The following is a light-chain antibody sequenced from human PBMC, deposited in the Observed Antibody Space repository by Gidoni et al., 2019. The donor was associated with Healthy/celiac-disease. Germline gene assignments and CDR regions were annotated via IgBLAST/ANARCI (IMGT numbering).Light chain of an antibody. J-gene: IGKJ3*01. CDR1: KDISNY. V-gene: IGKV1-33*01. CDR3: QQYDNLPSFT. CDR2: DAS. Sequence: DIQMTQSLSSLSASVGDRVTITCQASKDISNYFNWYPQKPGKAPKLLIYDASNLETGVPSRFSGSGSGTDFTFSISGLQPEDIATYYCQQYDNLPSFTFGPGTKVDIK.